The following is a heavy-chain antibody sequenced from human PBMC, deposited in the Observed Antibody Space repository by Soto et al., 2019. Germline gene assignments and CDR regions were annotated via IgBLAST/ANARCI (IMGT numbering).Heavy chain of an antibody. J-gene: IGHJ5*02. CDR3: ARDRPYYDFWSGSAAA. CDR1: GGSISSSSYY. Sequence: PSETLSLTCTVSGGSISSSSYYWGWIRQPPGKGLEWIGSIYYSGSTYYNPSLKSRVTISVDTSKNQFSLKLSSVTAADTAVYYCARDRPYYDFWSGSAAAWGQGTLVTVSS. CDR2: IYYSGST. V-gene: IGHV4-39*07. D-gene: IGHD3-3*01.